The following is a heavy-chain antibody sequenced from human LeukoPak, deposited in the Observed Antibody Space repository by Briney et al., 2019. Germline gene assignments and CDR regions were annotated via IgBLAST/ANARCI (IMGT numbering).Heavy chain of an antibody. D-gene: IGHD5-18*01. CDR3: ARSRYGPGYYYGMDV. Sequence: AGGSLRLSCAASGFTFSSYWMSWVRQAPGKGLEWVANIKQDGSEKYYVDSVKGRFTISRDNAKNSLYLQMNSLRAEDTAVYYCARSRYGPGYYYGMDVWGKGTTVTVSS. CDR2: IKQDGSEK. J-gene: IGHJ6*04. V-gene: IGHV3-7*03. CDR1: GFTFSSYW.